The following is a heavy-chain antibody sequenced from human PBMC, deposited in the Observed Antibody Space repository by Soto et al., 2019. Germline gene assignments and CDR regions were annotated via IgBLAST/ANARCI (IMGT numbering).Heavy chain of an antibody. J-gene: IGHJ5*02. D-gene: IGHD2-2*01. Sequence: SETLSLTCTVSGGSISSYYWSWVRQPPGKGLEWIGHIYYSGSTNYNPSLKSRVTISVDRSKNQFSLKLSSVTAADTAVYYCARVPDRWGQGTLVTVSS. CDR3: ARVPDR. CDR2: IYYSGST. CDR1: GGSISSYY. V-gene: IGHV4-59*12.